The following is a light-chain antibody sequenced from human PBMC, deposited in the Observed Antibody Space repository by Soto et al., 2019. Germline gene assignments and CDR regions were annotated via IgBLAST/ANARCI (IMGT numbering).Light chain of an antibody. V-gene: IGKV1-5*01. J-gene: IGKJ2*02. CDR3: QQYNSYPCT. Sequence: QMTQSPSTLSASVGDRVTITCRASQSISRWVAWYQQKPGKAPRLLIYDASSLESGVPSRFSGSGSGTEFTLTISSLQPDDFATYYCQQYNSYPCTFGQGTNLEIK. CDR2: DAS. CDR1: QSISRW.